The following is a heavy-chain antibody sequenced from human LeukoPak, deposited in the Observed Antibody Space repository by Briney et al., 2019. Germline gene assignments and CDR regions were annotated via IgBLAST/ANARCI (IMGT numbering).Heavy chain of an antibody. D-gene: IGHD3-3*01. J-gene: IGHJ4*02. CDR1: GFTFSSYS. CDR3: ARDRYYDFWSGSPFDY. CDR2: ISSSSSYI. V-gene: IGHV3-21*01. Sequence: GGSLRLSCAASGFTFSSYSMNWVRQAPGKGLEWVSSISSSSSYIYYADSVKGRFIISRDNAKNSLYLQMNSLRAEDTAVYYCARDRYYDFWSGSPFDYWGRRTLVTVSS.